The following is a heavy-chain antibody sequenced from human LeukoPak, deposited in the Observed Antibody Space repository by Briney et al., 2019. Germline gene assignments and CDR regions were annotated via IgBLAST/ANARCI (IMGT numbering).Heavy chain of an antibody. D-gene: IGHD6-13*01. Sequence: ASVKVSCKASGYTFTRYDINWVRQATGQGLEWMGIINPSGGSTSYAQKFQGRVTMTRDTSTSTVYMELSSLRSEDTAVYYCARGGDGIAAAGCDYWGQGTLVTVSS. CDR1: GYTFTRYD. CDR2: INPSGGST. CDR3: ARGGDGIAAAGCDY. V-gene: IGHV1-46*01. J-gene: IGHJ4*02.